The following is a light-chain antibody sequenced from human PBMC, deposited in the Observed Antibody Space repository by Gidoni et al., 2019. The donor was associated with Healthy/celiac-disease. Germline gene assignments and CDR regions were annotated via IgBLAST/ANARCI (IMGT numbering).Light chain of an antibody. J-gene: IGKJ4*01. Sequence: DLPITQSPSSLSASVGDRVTITCRASQGISNYLNWYQQKPGKTPKLLIYAASSLQSGVPSRFSGRGAGTDFTITISSLQHEDYATYYCQQSYSTLFLTFGGGTKVEIK. CDR2: AAS. CDR1: QGISNY. V-gene: IGKV1-39*01. CDR3: QQSYSTLFLT.